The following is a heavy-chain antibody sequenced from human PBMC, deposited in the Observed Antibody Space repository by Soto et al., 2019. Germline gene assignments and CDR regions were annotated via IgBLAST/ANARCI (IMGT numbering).Heavy chain of an antibody. D-gene: IGHD6-19*01. CDR3: ARVSSSGWYY. CDR1: GGSISSYY. J-gene: IGHJ4*02. Sequence: QVQLQESGPGLVKPSETLSLTCTVFGGSISSYYWSWIRQPPGKGLEWIGYIYYSGSTNYNPSLKSRVTISVDTSKNQFSLKLSSVTAADTAVYYCARVSSSGWYYWGQGTLVTVSS. V-gene: IGHV4-59*01. CDR2: IYYSGST.